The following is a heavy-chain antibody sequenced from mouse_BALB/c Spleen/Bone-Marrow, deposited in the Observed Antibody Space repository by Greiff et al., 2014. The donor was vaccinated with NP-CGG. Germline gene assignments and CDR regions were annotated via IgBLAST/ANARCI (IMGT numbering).Heavy chain of an antibody. V-gene: IGHV14-3*02. CDR3: TRPSVEYGNSYWYFDV. CDR2: IDSENGDT. D-gene: IGHD1-1*01. Sequence: VQLKQSGSELGKPGASVKLFCAASGFNVEDTYMHWVKLRPEPAVEWIGRIDSENGDTKNDPKVQGKATITADTSSDTAYLQRSMLTSEATTVDYCTRPSVEYGNSYWYFDVGGGRATDT. J-gene: IGHJ1*01. CDR1: GFNVEDTY.